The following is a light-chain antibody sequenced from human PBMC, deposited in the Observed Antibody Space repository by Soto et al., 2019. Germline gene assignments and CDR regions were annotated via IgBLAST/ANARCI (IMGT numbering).Light chain of an antibody. J-gene: IGLJ2*01. Sequence: QSALTQPASVSGSPGQSINISCTGTSSDVGGYNYVSWYQQHPGKAPKLMIYDVSNRPSGVSNRFSGSKSGNTASLTISGLQAEDEADYYCSSYTSSSTVVFGGGTQLTVL. CDR3: SSYTSSSTVV. V-gene: IGLV2-14*01. CDR1: SSDVGGYNY. CDR2: DVS.